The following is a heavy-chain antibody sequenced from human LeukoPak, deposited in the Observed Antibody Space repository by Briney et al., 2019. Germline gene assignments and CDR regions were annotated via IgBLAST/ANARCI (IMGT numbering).Heavy chain of an antibody. J-gene: IGHJ4*02. CDR2: ISSSSSYI. V-gene: IGHV3-21*01. CDR1: GFTFSSYS. D-gene: IGHD3-10*01. CDR3: ARGDGSGSYYVDY. Sequence: GGSLRLSCAASGFTFSSYSMNWVRQAPGKGPEWVSSISSSSSYIYYADSVKGRFTISRDNAKNSLYLQMNSLRAEDTAVYYCARGDGSGSYYVDYWGQGTLVTVSS.